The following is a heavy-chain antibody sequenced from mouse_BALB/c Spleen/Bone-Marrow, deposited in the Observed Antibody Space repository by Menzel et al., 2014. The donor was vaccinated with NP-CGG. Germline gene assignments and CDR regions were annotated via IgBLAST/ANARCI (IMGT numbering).Heavy chain of an antibody. CDR2: ISTGGSYT. CDR3: TRDQRYGNYIYAMDY. CDR1: GFTFSSYT. D-gene: IGHD2-10*02. V-gene: IGHV5-6-4*01. Sequence: VQLEESGGGLVKPGGSLKLSCAASGFTFSSYTMSWVRQTPEKRLEWVATISTGGSYTDYPDSVKGRFTISRDNAKNTLYLQMSSLKSEDTAMYYCTRDQRYGNYIYAMDYWGQGTSVTVSS. J-gene: IGHJ4*01.